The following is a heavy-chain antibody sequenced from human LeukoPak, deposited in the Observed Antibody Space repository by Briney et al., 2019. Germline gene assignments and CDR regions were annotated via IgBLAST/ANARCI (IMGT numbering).Heavy chain of an antibody. CDR3: ARHRRGGRNTMVRGVIINWFDP. V-gene: IGHV4-34*01. CDR1: GGSFSGYY. Sequence: PSETLSLTCAVYGGSFSGYYWSWTRQPPGKGLEWIGEINHSGSTNYNPSLKSRVTISVDTSKNQFSLKLSSVTAADTAVYYCARHRRGGRNTMVRGVIINWFDPWGQGTLVTVSS. CDR2: INHSGST. J-gene: IGHJ5*02. D-gene: IGHD3-10*01.